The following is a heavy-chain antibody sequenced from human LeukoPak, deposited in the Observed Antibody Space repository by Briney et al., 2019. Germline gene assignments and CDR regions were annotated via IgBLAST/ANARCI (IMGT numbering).Heavy chain of an antibody. D-gene: IGHD3-16*01. V-gene: IGHV4-59*08. J-gene: IGHJ5*02. Sequence: SETLSLTCSVSGGSISNHYWSWIRQPPGKGLEWIGYIYYSGSTNYNPSLKSRVTISVDTSKNQFSLKLSSVTAADTAVYYCARRGGGWFDPWGQGTLVTVSS. CDR1: GGSISNHY. CDR3: ARRGGGWFDP. CDR2: IYYSGST.